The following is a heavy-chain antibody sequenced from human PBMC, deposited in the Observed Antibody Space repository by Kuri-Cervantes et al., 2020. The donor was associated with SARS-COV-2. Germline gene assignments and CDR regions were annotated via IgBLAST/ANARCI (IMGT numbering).Heavy chain of an antibody. CDR3: AKGHCTNGVCLDYFDY. CDR1: GFTFSSYG. D-gene: IGHD2-8*01. V-gene: IGHV3-30*02. J-gene: IGHJ4*02. CDR2: IRYDGSTK. Sequence: GESLKISCAASGFTFSSYGMHWVRQAPGKGPEWVAFIRYDGSTKYYADSVKGRFTISRDNSKNTLYLQMNSLRAEDTAVYYCAKGHCTNGVCLDYFDYWGQGTLVTVSS.